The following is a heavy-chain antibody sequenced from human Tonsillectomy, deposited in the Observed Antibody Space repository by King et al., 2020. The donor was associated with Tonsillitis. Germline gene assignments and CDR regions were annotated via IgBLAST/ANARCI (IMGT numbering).Heavy chain of an antibody. CDR1: GFTFRGSA. CDR2: IRSKPNSYAT. D-gene: IGHD4-17*01. V-gene: IGHV3-73*02. CDR3: PRFAPPEYGDYGNS. J-gene: IGHJ4*02. Sequence: DVQLVESGGGLVQPGGSLKLSCAASGFTFRGSAMHWVRQASGKGLEWVGRIRSKPNSYATAYGASVQGRFTISRDDSKNTMYLQMNSLKIEDTAVYYGPRFAPPEYGDYGNSWGKGTLVTVSS.